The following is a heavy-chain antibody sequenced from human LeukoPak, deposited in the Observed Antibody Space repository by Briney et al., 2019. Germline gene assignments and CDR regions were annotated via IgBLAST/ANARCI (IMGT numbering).Heavy chain of an antibody. Sequence: ASVKVSCKASGYTFTSYDINWVRQATGQGLEWMGWMNTNTGNPTYAQGFTGRFVFSLDTSVTTTYLQISSLKAEDTAVYYCARDTPGLRYWGQGTLVTVSS. V-gene: IGHV7-4-1*02. CDR1: GYTFTSYD. D-gene: IGHD7-27*01. J-gene: IGHJ4*02. CDR2: MNTNTGNP. CDR3: ARDTPGLRY.